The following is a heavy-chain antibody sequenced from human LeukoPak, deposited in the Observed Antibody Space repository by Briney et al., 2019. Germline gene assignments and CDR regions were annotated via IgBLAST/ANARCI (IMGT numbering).Heavy chain of an antibody. CDR2: ISYDGSNK. Sequence: GRSLRLSCAASGFTFSSYAMHWVRQAPGKGLEWVAVISYDGSNKYYADSVKGRFTISRDNSKNTLYLQMNSLRAEDTAVYYCAREDYDFWSGYPTTNWFDPWGQGTLVTVSS. D-gene: IGHD3-3*01. CDR3: AREDYDFWSGYPTTNWFDP. V-gene: IGHV3-30-3*01. J-gene: IGHJ5*02. CDR1: GFTFSSYA.